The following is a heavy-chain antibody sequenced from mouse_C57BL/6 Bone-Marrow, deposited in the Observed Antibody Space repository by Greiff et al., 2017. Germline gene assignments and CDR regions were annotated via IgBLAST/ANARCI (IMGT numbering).Heavy chain of an antibody. CDR1: GYTFTSYW. J-gene: IGHJ4*01. D-gene: IGHD6-1*01. Sequence: QVQLQQPGAELVKPGASVKLSCKASGYTFTSYWMHWVKQRPGRGLEWIGRIDPNSGGTKYNEKFKSKATLTVDTPSSTAYMQLSSLTSEDSAVYYCGRRGICAAYHYYAAMDYWGQGTSVTVSS. CDR3: GRRGICAAYHYYAAMDY. CDR2: IDPNSGGT. V-gene: IGHV1-72*01.